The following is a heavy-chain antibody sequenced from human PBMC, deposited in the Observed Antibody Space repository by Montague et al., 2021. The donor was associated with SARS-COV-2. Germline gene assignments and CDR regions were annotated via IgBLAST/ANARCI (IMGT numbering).Heavy chain of an antibody. CDR2: ISYSGST. D-gene: IGHD2-15*01. CDR3: ARHYSATLPAVY. V-gene: IGHV4-59*08. J-gene: IGHJ4*02. Sequence: SETLSLTCTVSGGSISSYYWSWIRQPPGRGLLWIGYISYSGSTNYNPSLTSRVTMSVDTSKNQFSLKVNSVTAADTAVYYCARHYSATLPAVYWGQGTLVTGSS. CDR1: GGSISSYY.